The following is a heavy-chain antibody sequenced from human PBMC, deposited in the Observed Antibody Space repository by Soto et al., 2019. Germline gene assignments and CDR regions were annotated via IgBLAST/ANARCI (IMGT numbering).Heavy chain of an antibody. CDR3: DRAGCFGVCSYPLHY. V-gene: IGHV1-46*03. J-gene: IGHJ4*02. D-gene: IGHD2-21*02. CDR2: VKSGGGDT. CDR1: GYTFTDYH. Sequence: ASVKVSCKASGYTFTDYHIHWVRQAPGQGPEWMGIVKSGGGDTIYTQKFQGRVTMTRDTSTSTVYMELSSLTSDDTAVYYCDRAGCFGVCSYPLHYWGPGTLVTVSS.